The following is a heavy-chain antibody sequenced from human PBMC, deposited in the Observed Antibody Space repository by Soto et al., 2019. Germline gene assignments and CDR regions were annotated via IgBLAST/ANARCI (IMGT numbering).Heavy chain of an antibody. J-gene: IGHJ4*02. Sequence: EVQLVESGGGLIQPGGSLRLSCAASGFNVSNNYMSWVRQAPGKGLEWVSVIYSGGTTYYSDSVKGRFTISRDNSKNTLYLQMNSLGAEDTAVYYWARDGGSSGVDYWGQGTLVTVSS. D-gene: IGHD6-19*01. CDR3: ARDGGSSGVDY. CDR2: IYSGGTT. CDR1: GFNVSNNY. V-gene: IGHV3-53*01.